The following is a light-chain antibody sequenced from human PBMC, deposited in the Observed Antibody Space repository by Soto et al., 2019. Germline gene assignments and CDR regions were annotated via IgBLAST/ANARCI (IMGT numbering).Light chain of an antibody. CDR1: QTVRNSY. Sequence: EIVLTQSPGTLSLSPGERATLSCRASQTVRNSYLAWYQQKPGQAPRLLIYGVAARATGIPDRFSGSGSGTDFTLTISRLEPEDFAVFYCKQYDGSLPYTFGQGTKLEIK. J-gene: IGKJ2*01. CDR3: KQYDGSLPYT. V-gene: IGKV3-20*01. CDR2: GVA.